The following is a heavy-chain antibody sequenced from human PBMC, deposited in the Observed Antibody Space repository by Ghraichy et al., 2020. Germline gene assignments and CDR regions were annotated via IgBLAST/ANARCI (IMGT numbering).Heavy chain of an antibody. J-gene: IGHJ4*02. CDR3: ARTPDNWNYNQAFDF. CDR2: INWDDDK. D-gene: IGHD1-7*01. V-gene: IGHV2-70*01. Sequence: SGPTLVKPTQTLTLTCSFSGFSLSTSGMCVSWIRQPPGKALEWLALINWDDDKYYSTSLKARLSISTDTSKNQVVLTMTNMDPVDTATYYCARTPDNWNYNQAFDFWGQGALVTVAS. CDR1: GFSLSTSGMC.